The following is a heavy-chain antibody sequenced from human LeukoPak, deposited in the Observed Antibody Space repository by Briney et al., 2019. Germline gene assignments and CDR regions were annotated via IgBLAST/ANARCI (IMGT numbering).Heavy chain of an antibody. Sequence: ASVKVSCKASGYTFTSYDINWVRQATGQGLEWMGWMNPNSGNTGYAQKFQGRVTMTRNTSISTAYMELSSLRSEDTAVYYCARDRRIWCHTFDDWGHRTLVTV. CDR3: ARDRRIWCHTFDD. CDR2: MNPNSGNT. D-gene: IGHD2-8*01. J-gene: IGHJ4*01. CDR1: GYTFTSYD. V-gene: IGHV1-8*01.